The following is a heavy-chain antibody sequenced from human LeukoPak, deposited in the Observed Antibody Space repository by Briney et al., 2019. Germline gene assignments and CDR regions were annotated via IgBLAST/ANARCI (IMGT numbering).Heavy chain of an antibody. J-gene: IGHJ4*02. CDR2: ISSSSSYI. D-gene: IGHD6-13*01. V-gene: IGHV3-21*04. CDR1: GFTFSSYS. Sequence: GGSLRLSCAASGFTFSSYSMNWVRQAPGKGLEWVSSISSSSSYIYYADSVKGRFTISRDNSKNTLYLQMNSLRAEDTAVYYCAKAGYGVSSWYPFGYWGQGTLVTVSS. CDR3: AKAGYGVSSWYPFGY.